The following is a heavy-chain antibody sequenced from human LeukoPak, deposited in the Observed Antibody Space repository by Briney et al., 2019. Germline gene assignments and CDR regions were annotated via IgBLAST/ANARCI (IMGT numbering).Heavy chain of an antibody. D-gene: IGHD4-17*01. CDR3: AKHPPSPTTVTEGYGMDV. CDR1: GFTFSSYG. J-gene: IGHJ6*02. V-gene: IGHV3-30*18. CDR2: ISYDGSNK. Sequence: PGGSLRLSCAASGFTFSSYGMHWVRQAPGKGLEWVAVISYDGSNKYYADSVKGRFTISRDNSKNTLYLQMNSLRAEDTAVYYCAKHPPSPTTVTEGYGMDVWGQGTTVTVSS.